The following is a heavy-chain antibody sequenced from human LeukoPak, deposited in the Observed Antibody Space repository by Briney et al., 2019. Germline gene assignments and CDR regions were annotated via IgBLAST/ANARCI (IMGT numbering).Heavy chain of an antibody. CDR2: IYYSGST. V-gene: IGHV4-59*01. D-gene: IGHD3-10*01. J-gene: IGHJ4*02. CDR1: GGSISSYY. CDR3: ARAGYGSGSYYSN. Sequence: SETLPLTCTVSGGSISSYYWSWIRQPPGKGLEWIGYIYYSGSTNYNPSLKSRVTISVDTSKNQFSLKLSSVTAADTAVYYCARAGYGSGSYYSNWGQGTLVTVSS.